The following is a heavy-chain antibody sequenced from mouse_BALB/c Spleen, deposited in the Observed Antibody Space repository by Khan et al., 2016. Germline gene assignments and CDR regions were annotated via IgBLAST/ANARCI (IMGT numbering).Heavy chain of an antibody. J-gene: IGHJ1*01. V-gene: IGHV1-12*01. D-gene: IGHD2-4*01. CDR1: GYTFNSYN. CDR3: ARSENDYGGCFFDV. CDR2: FYPGTGDT. Sequence: QVQLQQSGSELVKPGASVKMPCKASGYTFNSYNMHWVKQTPGQGLEWIGFFYPGTGDTSYDQKFKGKATLTADKSSRTAYMQLSRLTSEASAVYNCARSENDYGGCFFDVWGEGTTITVSS.